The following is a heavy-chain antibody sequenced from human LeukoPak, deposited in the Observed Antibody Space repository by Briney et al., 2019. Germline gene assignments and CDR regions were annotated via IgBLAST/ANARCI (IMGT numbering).Heavy chain of an antibody. CDR3: ARDAEYCGGDC. D-gene: IGHD2-21*01. Sequence: GASVKVSCRASGGTFSSYAISWVRQAPGQGLEWMGGIIPIFGTANYAQKFQGRVTITADKSTSTAYMELSSLRSEDTAVYYCARDAEYCGGDCWGQGTLVTVSS. V-gene: IGHV1-69*06. J-gene: IGHJ4*02. CDR2: IIPIFGTA. CDR1: GGTFSSYA.